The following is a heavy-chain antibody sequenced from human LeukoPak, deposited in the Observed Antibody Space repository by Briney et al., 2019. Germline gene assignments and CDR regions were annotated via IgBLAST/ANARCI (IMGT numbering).Heavy chain of an antibody. CDR3: ARVFNSACYVGNVFYI. CDR2: INPSDNST. J-gene: IGHJ3*02. D-gene: IGHD3-16*01. Sequence: ASVKVSCKASGYTFSSYYIHWVRQAPGQGLEWMGIINPSDNSTGYAQKFQGRVTMTTDTSTSTVYMELTSLRSEDTAVYYCARVFNSACYVGNVFYIGAPGKMVT. V-gene: IGHV1-46*01. CDR1: GYTFSSYY.